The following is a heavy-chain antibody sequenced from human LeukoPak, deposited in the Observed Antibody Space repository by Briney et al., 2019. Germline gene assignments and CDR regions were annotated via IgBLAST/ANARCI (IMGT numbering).Heavy chain of an antibody. Sequence: GGSLRLSCEASGFTFSSYAMSWVRQAPGKGLEWVSAISGSGSNTYYADSVKGRFTISRDNSKNTLYLQMNSLRADDTAVYYCANTYSSGWYSAYYYGMDVWGQGTTVTVSS. V-gene: IGHV3-23*01. J-gene: IGHJ6*02. CDR3: ANTYSSGWYSAYYYGMDV. D-gene: IGHD6-19*01. CDR2: ISGSGSNT. CDR1: GFTFSSYA.